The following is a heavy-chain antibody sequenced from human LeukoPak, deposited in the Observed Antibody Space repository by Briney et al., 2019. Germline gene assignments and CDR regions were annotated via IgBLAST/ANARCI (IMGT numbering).Heavy chain of an antibody. D-gene: IGHD3-22*01. V-gene: IGHV4-39*07. J-gene: IGHJ5*02. CDR1: GGSISSSSYY. CDR3: AGGVVIFWFDP. Sequence: SETLSLTCTVSGGSISSSSYYWGWIRQPPGTGLEWIGSIYYSGSTYYNPSLKSRVTISVDTSKNQFSLKLSSVTAADTAVYYCAGGVVIFWFDPWGQGTLVTVSS. CDR2: IYYSGST.